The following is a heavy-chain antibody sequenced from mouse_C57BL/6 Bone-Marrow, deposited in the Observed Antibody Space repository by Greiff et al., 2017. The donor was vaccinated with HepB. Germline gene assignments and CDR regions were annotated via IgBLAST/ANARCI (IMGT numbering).Heavy chain of an antibody. CDR2: FHPYNDDT. V-gene: IGHV1-47*01. D-gene: IGHD2-4*01. CDR3: ARALIYYDYEFAY. J-gene: IGHJ3*01. CDR1: GYTFTTYP. Sequence: VHLVESGAELVKPGASVKMSCKASGYTFTTYPIEWMKQNHGKSLEWIGNFHPYNDDTKYNEKFKGKATLTVEKSSSTVYLELSRLTSDDSAVYYCARALIYYDYEFAYWGQGTLVTVSA.